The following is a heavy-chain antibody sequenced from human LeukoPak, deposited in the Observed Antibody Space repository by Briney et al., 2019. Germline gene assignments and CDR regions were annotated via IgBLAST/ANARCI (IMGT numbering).Heavy chain of an antibody. Sequence: VASVKVSCKASGYTFTDYFMHWVRQAPGQGLEWMGWINPKSGGTNFAQKFQGRVTMTRDTSISTAYMELSRMTSDDTAVYYCERSCTGASCYDYGMDVWGQGTTVTVS. D-gene: IGHD2-15*01. CDR1: GYTFTDYF. V-gene: IGHV1-2*02. CDR3: ERSCTGASCYDYGMDV. CDR2: INPKSGGT. J-gene: IGHJ6*02.